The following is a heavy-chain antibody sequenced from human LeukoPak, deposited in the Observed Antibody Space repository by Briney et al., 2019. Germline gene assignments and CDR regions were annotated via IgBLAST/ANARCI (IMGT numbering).Heavy chain of an antibody. D-gene: IGHD6-19*01. Sequence: ASVKVSCKASGYTFTGYYMHWVRQAPGQGLEWMGWINPNSGGTNYAQKLQGRVTMTTDTSTSTAYMELRSLRSDDTAVYYCARGLEYSSGWHNWFDPWGQGTLVTVSS. V-gene: IGHV1-2*02. CDR3: ARGLEYSSGWHNWFDP. J-gene: IGHJ5*02. CDR2: INPNSGGT. CDR1: GYTFTGYY.